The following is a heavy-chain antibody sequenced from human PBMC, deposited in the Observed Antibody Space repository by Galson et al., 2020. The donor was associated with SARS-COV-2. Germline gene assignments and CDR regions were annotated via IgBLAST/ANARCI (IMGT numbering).Heavy chain of an antibody. CDR2: INSDGSST. J-gene: IGHJ6*03. V-gene: IGHV3-74*01. CDR1: GFTFSSYW. D-gene: IGHD2-2*01. CDR3: ARGVIVVVPHMDV. Sequence: GESLKISCAAAGFTFSSYWMHWVRQAPGKGLVWVSRINSDGSSTSYADSVKGRFTISRDNAKNTLYLQMNSLRAEDTAVYYGARGVIVVVPHMDVWGKGTTVIVSS.